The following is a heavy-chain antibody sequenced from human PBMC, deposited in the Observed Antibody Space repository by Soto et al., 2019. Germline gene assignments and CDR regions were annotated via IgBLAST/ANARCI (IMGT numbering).Heavy chain of an antibody. V-gene: IGHV3-30*18. D-gene: IGHD3-9*01. Sequence: QVQLVESGGGVVQPGRSLRLSCAASEFNFMTYGMHWVRQTPGKGLEWVAVISYDGSKKYYGDSVKGRFTISRDNSKNTLYLQMDSMRGGDTAVDYCAKERGPFDDRDGMDVWGQGTTVTVSS. CDR3: AKERGPFDDRDGMDV. CDR1: EFNFMTYG. CDR2: ISYDGSKK. J-gene: IGHJ6*02.